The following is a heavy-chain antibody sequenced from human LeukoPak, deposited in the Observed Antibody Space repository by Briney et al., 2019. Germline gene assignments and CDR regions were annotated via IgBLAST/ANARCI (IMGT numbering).Heavy chain of an antibody. Sequence: GGSLRLSCAASGFTFSDYYMSWIRQAPGKGLEWVSYISSSGSTIYYADSVKGRFTISRDNAKNSLYLQMNSLRAEDTAVYYCARDLTADYYYGMDVGGQGTTVTVSS. CDR1: GFTFSDYY. J-gene: IGHJ6*02. CDR3: ARDLTADYYYGMDV. V-gene: IGHV3-11*01. D-gene: IGHD2-21*02. CDR2: ISSSGSTI.